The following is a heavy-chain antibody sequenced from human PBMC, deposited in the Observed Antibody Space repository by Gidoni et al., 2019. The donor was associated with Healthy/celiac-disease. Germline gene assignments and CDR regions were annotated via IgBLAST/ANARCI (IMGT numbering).Heavy chain of an antibody. Sequence: QLQLQESGPGLVKPSETLSLTCTVSGGSISSSRYYWGWIRQPPGKGLEWIGSIYYSGSTYYNPSLKSRVTISVDTSKNQFSLKLSSVTAADTAVYYCARLPLGIAAAGTWFDPWGQGTLVTVSS. J-gene: IGHJ5*02. CDR2: IYYSGST. V-gene: IGHV4-39*01. D-gene: IGHD6-13*01. CDR1: GGSISSSRYY. CDR3: ARLPLGIAAAGTWFDP.